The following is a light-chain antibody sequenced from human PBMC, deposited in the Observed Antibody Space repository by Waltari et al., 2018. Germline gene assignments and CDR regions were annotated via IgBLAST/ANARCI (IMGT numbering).Light chain of an antibody. CDR1: RDIHTF. CDR2: SAS. CDR3: LHTSGTSWT. V-gene: IGKV1-39*01. Sequence: DIKMSQSPSSLSANLGDRVTISCRASRDIHTFLSWYQQKPGNAPKLLLFSASRLHTGVPSRFSGSGSGSDFTLTISGLQPGDFATYFCLHTSGTSWTFGPGTKVEVK. J-gene: IGKJ1*01.